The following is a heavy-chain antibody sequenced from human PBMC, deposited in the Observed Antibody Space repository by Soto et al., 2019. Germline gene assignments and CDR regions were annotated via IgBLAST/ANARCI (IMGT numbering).Heavy chain of an antibody. Sequence: PSETLSLTCTVSGGSISSYYWSWIRQPPGKGLEWIGYIYYSGSTNYNPSLKSRVTISVDTSKNQFSLKLSSVTAADTAVYYCAREWAAGNNWFDPWCQGTLVTVSS. CDR2: IYYSGST. D-gene: IGHD6-19*01. J-gene: IGHJ5*02. CDR3: AREWAAGNNWFDP. V-gene: IGHV4-59*01. CDR1: GGSISSYY.